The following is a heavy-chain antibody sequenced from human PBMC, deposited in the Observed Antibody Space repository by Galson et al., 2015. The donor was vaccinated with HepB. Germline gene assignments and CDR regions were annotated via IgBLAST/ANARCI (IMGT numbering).Heavy chain of an antibody. CDR1: GFTFSRYS. CDR3: AREYSGTSFGSFDI. D-gene: IGHD1-26*01. CDR2: TTKSSTYK. Sequence: SLRLSCAASGFTFSRYSMNWVRQAPGKGLEWVSSTTKSSTYKYYADSVKGRFTISRDNAKNSLYLQMNGLRAEDTAIYYCAREYSGTSFGSFDIWGQGTVVTVSS. V-gene: IGHV3-21*01. J-gene: IGHJ3*02.